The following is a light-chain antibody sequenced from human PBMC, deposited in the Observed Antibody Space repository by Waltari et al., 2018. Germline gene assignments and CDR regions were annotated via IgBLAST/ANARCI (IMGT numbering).Light chain of an antibody. CDR3: QQANTNTFPPT. Sequence: DIQMTQSPSSVSASVGDRVTITCRASQGISSWLAVCQQKPGKAPKLLIYAASSLQSGVPSRFSGSGSGTHFTLTISSLQPDDFATYYCQQANTNTFPPTFGQGTKVEIK. CDR2: AAS. V-gene: IGKV1-12*02. J-gene: IGKJ1*01. CDR1: QGISSW.